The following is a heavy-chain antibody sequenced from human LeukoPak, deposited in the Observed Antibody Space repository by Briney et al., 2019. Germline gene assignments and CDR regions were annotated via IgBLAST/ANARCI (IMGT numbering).Heavy chain of an antibody. V-gene: IGHV1-69*04. CDR1: GGTFSSYA. CDR2: IIPILGIA. Sequence: SVKVSCKASGGTFSSYAISWVRQAPGQGLEWMGRIIPILGIANYAQKFQGRVTITADKSTSTAYMELSSLRAEDTAVYYCAREARSGWYDPFDYWGQGTQVTVSS. J-gene: IGHJ4*02. CDR3: AREARSGWYDPFDY. D-gene: IGHD6-19*01.